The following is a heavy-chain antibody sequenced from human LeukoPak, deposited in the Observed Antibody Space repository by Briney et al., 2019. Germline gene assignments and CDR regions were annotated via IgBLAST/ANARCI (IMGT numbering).Heavy chain of an antibody. CDR3: AREVPNWELPAAKRYYYDGMDV. CDR1: GFTFSSYA. CDR2: ISYDGSNK. Sequence: RGRSLRLSCAASGFTFSSYAMHWVRQAPGKGLEWVAVISYDGSNKYYADSVKGRFTISRDNSKNTLYLQMNSLRAQNTAVYYCAREVPNWELPAAKRYYYDGMDVWGQGTTVTVSS. V-gene: IGHV3-30-3*01. J-gene: IGHJ6*02. D-gene: IGHD2-2*01.